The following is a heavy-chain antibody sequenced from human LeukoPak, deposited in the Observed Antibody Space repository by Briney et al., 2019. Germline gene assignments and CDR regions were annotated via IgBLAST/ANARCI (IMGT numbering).Heavy chain of an antibody. Sequence: SETLSLTCTVSGASINNRNFYWGWLRQPPGKGPEWIGAIYYSGTTYYNPSLKSRVTIFVDTSKNQFSLKLTSVTAADTAVFYCATHRVTYIDSWGQGTLVTVSS. CDR1: GASINNRNFY. CDR2: IYYSGTT. V-gene: IGHV4-39*01. D-gene: IGHD2-21*02. CDR3: ATHRVTYIDS. J-gene: IGHJ4*02.